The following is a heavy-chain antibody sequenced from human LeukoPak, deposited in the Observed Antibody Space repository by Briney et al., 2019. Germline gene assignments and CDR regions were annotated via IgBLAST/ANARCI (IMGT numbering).Heavy chain of an antibody. CDR2: INPNSGGT. J-gene: IGHJ4*02. D-gene: IGHD3-9*01. CDR1: GYTFTGYY. CDR3: ARVAGNAGLGAFDI. V-gene: IGHV1-2*02. Sequence: ASVKVSCKASGYTFTGYYMHWVRQAPGQGLEWMGWINPNSGGTNYAQKFQGRVTMTRDTSISTAYMELSRLRSDDTAVYYCARVAGNAGLGAFDIWGQGTLVTVSS.